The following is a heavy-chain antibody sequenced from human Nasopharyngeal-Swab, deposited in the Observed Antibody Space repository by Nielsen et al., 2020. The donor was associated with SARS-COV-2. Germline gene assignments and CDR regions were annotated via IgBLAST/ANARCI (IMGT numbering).Heavy chain of an antibody. CDR1: GFTFIDYY. J-gene: IGHJ6*02. V-gene: IGHV3-11*01. CDR2: VCTSGSSK. Sequence: SLCLSCAVSGFTFIDYYMAWIRQAPGKGLEWVCYVCTSGSSKYSADPVKGRIIISRDNANNFLYLQMNILRGEDTAVYYCAREKGYQVLLDYYYYGLDVWGHGTAVTVSS. CDR3: AREKGYQVLLDYYYYGLDV. D-gene: IGHD3-10*01.